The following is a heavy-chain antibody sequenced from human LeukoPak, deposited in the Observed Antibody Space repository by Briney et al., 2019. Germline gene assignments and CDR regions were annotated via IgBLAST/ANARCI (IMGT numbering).Heavy chain of an antibody. Sequence: GGSLRLSCAATGFSFKDYGMHWVRQLPGKGLEWVSGISWNGGSTDYADSVKGRFTISRDNAKNSLYLQLSSLRPEDTALYYCAKHLRATNTYYFYGLDVWGQGTTVTVSS. CDR2: ISWNGGST. CDR3: AKHLRATNTYYFYGLDV. D-gene: IGHD1-26*01. V-gene: IGHV3-9*01. J-gene: IGHJ6*02. CDR1: GFSFKDYG.